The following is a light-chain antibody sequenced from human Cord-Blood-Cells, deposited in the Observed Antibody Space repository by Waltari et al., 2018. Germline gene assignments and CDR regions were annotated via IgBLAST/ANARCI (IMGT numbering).Light chain of an antibody. CDR2: DVS. Sequence: QSALTQPASVSGSPGQSITISCTGTSSDVGGYNYVSWYQQHPGKAPKLMIYDVSNRPSGFSNRFSGSESGNTASLTISGLQAEDEADYYCSSYTCSSTLGVFGGGTKLTVL. CDR3: SSYTCSSTLGV. CDR1: SSDVGGYNY. J-gene: IGLJ2*01. V-gene: IGLV2-14*01.